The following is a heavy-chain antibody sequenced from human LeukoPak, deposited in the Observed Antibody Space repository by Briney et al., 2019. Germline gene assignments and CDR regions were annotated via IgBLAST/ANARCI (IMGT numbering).Heavy chain of an antibody. CDR3: AKDGGYCSGGSCYSEYYYYGMDV. V-gene: IGHV3-30*04. J-gene: IGHJ6*02. CDR1: GFTFSSYA. CDR2: ISYDGSNK. Sequence: GGSLRLSCAASGFTFSSYAMHWVRQAPGKGLEWVAVISYDGSNKYYADSVKGRFTISRDNSKNTLYLQMNSLRAEDTAVYYCAKDGGYCSGGSCYSEYYYYGMDVWGQGTTVTVSS. D-gene: IGHD2-15*01.